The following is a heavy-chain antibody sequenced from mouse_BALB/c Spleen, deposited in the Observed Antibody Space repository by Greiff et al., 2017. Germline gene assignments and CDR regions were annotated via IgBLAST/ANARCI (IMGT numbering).Heavy chain of an antibody. CDR1: GFNIKDYY. CDR2: IDPENGDT. J-gene: IGHJ3*01. V-gene: IGHV14-4*02. D-gene: IGHD1-1*01. CDR3: NAHGSSSWFAY. Sequence: VQLQQSGAELVRSGASVKLSCTASGFNIKDYYMHWVKQRPEQGLEWIGWIDPENGDTESAPKFQGKATMTADTSSNTAYLQLSSLTSEDTAVYYCNAHGSSSWFAYWGQGTLVTVSA.